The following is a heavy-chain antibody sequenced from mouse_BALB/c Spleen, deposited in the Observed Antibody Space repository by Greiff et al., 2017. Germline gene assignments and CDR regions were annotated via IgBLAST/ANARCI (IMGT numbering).Heavy chain of an antibody. CDR3: ARTGTGWYFDV. Sequence: VQLQQSGAELARPGASVKLSCKASGYTFTSYWMQWVKQRPGQGLEWIGAIYPGDGDTRYTQKFKGKATLTADKSSSTAYMQLSSLASEDSAVYYCARTGTGWYFDVWGAGTTVTVSS. CDR1: GYTFTSYW. CDR2: IYPGDGDT. D-gene: IGHD4-1*01. V-gene: IGHV1-87*01. J-gene: IGHJ1*01.